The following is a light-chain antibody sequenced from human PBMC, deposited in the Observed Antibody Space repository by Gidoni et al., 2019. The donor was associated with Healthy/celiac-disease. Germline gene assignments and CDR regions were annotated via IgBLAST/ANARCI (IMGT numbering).Light chain of an antibody. J-gene: IGKJ3*01. V-gene: IGKV3-15*01. CDR1: QSVSSN. CDR3: QQYNNWPL. Sequence: TRAGPPGERATRSCRASQSVSSNLAWDQQKPGQAPRLLIYGASTRATGIPARFSGSGSGTEFTLTISSLQSEDFAVYYCQQYNNWPLFGPGTKVDIK. CDR2: GAS.